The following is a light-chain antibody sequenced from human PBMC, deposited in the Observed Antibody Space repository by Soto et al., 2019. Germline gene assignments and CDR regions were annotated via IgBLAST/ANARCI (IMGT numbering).Light chain of an antibody. CDR1: SSDVGAYNY. CDR2: DVT. V-gene: IGLV2-14*03. Sequence: QSALTQPASVSGSPGQSIAISCTGTSSDVGAYNYVSWYQQHPGKAPKLMIFDVTTRPSGVSDRFSGSKSGNTASLTIYGLQAEDEADYYCSSYTGSSTYVFGTGTKLTVL. CDR3: SSYTGSSTYV. J-gene: IGLJ1*01.